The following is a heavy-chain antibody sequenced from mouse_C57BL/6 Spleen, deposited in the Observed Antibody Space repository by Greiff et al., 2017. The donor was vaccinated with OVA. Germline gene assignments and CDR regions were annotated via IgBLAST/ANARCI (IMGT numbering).Heavy chain of an antibody. Sequence: VQLQQSGPELVKPGASVKISCKASGYAFSSSWMNWVKQRPGKGLEWIGRIYPGDGDTNYNGKFKGKATLTADKSSSTAYMQLSSLTSEDSAVYFGARNWDETYFDYWGQGTTLTVSS. CDR3: ARNWDETYFDY. D-gene: IGHD4-1*01. V-gene: IGHV1-82*01. J-gene: IGHJ2*01. CDR1: GYAFSSSW. CDR2: IYPGDGDT.